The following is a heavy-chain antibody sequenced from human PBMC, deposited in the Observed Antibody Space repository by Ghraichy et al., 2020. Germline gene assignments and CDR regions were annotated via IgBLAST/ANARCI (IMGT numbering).Heavy chain of an antibody. J-gene: IGHJ4*02. CDR2: IYHSGST. Sequence: SETLSLTCAVSGGSISSGGYSWSWIRQPPGKGLEWIGYIYHSGSTYYNPSLKSRVTISVDRSKNQFSLKLSSVTAADTAVYYCASTVTTTGVVSWGQGTLVTVSS. CDR1: GGSISSGGYS. D-gene: IGHD4-17*01. CDR3: ASTVTTTGVVS. V-gene: IGHV4-30-2*01.